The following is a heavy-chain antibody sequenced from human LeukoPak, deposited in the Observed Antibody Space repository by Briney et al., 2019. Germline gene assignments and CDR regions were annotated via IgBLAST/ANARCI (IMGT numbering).Heavy chain of an antibody. J-gene: IGHJ1*01. Sequence: GGSLGLSCAASGFTLSSYWMHWVRQAPGKGLVWVSRIKSDGRTNYADSVKGRFTISRDDAKNTVSLQMNSLRAEDTGVYYCARAPSEIGGYYPEYFRHWGQGTLVIVSS. CDR1: GFTLSSYW. D-gene: IGHD3-22*01. CDR2: IKSDGRT. CDR3: ARAPSEIGGYYPEYFRH. V-gene: IGHV3-74*01.